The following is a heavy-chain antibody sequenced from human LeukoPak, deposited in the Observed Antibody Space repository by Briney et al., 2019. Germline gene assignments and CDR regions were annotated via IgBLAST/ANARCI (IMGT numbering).Heavy chain of an antibody. V-gene: IGHV4-59*08. CDR2: ISYSGST. D-gene: IGHD2-2*01. J-gene: IGHJ4*02. CDR1: GGSISSYY. Sequence: KPSETLSLTCTVSGGSISSYYWSWIRQPPGKGLEWIGCISYSGSTNYNPSLKRRVTISVDTSKNQFSLQLSSVTAADTAVYYCARHGRKFCSSTSCSHYFDYWGQGTLVAVSS. CDR3: ARHGRKFCSSTSCSHYFDY.